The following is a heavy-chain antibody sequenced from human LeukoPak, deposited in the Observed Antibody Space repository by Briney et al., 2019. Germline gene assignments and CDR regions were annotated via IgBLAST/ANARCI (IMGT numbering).Heavy chain of an antibody. CDR3: ARDPTTVTKGFDI. J-gene: IGHJ3*02. CDR1: DASFTTHY. CDR2: ISYGGST. D-gene: IGHD4-17*01. V-gene: IGHV4-59*11. Sequence: SETLSLTCTVSDASFTTHYWTWIRQPPGKGLEWIGYISYGGSTNYNPSLKSRVTISVDTSMNQFFLRLTSLTAADTAVYYCARDPTTVTKGFDIWGQGTMVTVSS.